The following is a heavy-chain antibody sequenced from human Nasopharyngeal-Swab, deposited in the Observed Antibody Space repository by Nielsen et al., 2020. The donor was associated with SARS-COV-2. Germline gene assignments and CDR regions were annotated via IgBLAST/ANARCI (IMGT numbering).Heavy chain of an antibody. CDR2: IKQDGSEK. CDR1: VFAFSSYW. V-gene: IGHV3-7*01. J-gene: IGHJ5*02. Sequence: GGSLRLSCAASVFAFSSYWMSWVRQAPGKGLEWVANIKQDGSEKYYVDSVKGRFTISRDNAKNSLYLQMNSLRAEDTAVYYCAREPIAAAGTGWFDPWGQGTLVTVSS. CDR3: AREPIAAAGTGWFDP. D-gene: IGHD6-13*01.